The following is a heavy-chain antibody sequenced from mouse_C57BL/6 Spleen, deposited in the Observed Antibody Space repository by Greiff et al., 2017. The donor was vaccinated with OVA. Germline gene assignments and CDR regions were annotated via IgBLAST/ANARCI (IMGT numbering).Heavy chain of an antibody. CDR2: IYPGDGDT. D-gene: IGHD1-1*01. V-gene: IGHV1-82*01. J-gene: IGHJ4*01. Sequence: VQVVESGPELVKPGASVKISCKASGYAFSSSWMNWVKQRPGKGLEWIGRIYPGDGDTNYNGKFKGKATLTADKSSSTAYMQLSSLTSEDSAVYFCARDYGSREAMDYWGQGTSVTVSP. CDR1: GYAFSSSW. CDR3: ARDYGSREAMDY.